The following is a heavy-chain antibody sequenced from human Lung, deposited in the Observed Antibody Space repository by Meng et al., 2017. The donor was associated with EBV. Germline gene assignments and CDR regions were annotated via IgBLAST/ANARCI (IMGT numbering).Heavy chain of an antibody. CDR2: ISSGTSFI. J-gene: IGHJ4*02. CDR1: GFTFSSYS. CDR3: ARDASSDKGFDY. V-gene: IGHV3-21*01. Sequence: EGKLVESEGGLVKPGGSLRLSCSASGFTFSSYSMNWVRQAPGKGLEWVSSISSGTSFIYYADSVKGRFTVSRDNAKNSLYLQMNSLRAEDTAVYYCARDASSDKGFDYWGQGTLVTVSS. D-gene: IGHD2-15*01.